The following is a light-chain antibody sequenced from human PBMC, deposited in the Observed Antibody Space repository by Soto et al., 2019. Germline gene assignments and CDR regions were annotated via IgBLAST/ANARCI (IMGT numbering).Light chain of an antibody. CDR2: DAS. CDR1: QDISYY. CDR3: QQHDSLPLT. Sequence: DIQMTQSPSSLSASVGDRVTITCQASQDISYYLNWYQQKAGKAPKLLIFDASNLDTGVPSRFSGSGSGTDFTLTVSSLQAEDSATYYCQQHDSLPLTFGGGTKVEIK. J-gene: IGKJ4*01. V-gene: IGKV1-33*01.